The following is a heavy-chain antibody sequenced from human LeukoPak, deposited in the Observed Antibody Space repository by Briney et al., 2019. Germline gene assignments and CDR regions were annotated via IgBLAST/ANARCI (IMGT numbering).Heavy chain of an antibody. V-gene: IGHV3-74*01. CDR3: AREGGYSEFDN. D-gene: IGHD5-12*01. CDR2: INSDGSST. CDR1: GFTFSSYW. Sequence: GGSLRLSCAASGFTFSSYWMHWVRQAPGKGLVWVSRINSDGSSTSYADSVKGRFTISRDNAKNSLYLQMNSLRAEDTAVYYCAREGGYSEFDNWGQGTLVTVSS. J-gene: IGHJ4*02.